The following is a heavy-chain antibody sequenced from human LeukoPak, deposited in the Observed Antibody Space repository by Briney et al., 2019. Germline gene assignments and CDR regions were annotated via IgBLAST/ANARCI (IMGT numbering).Heavy chain of an antibody. J-gene: IGHJ5*02. CDR3: AGICSSTSCYSGFGYNWFDP. CDR1: GFTFSSYA. Sequence: GGSLRLSCAASGFTFSSYAMSWVRQAPGKGLEWVSAISGSGGSTYYADSAKGRFTISRDNSKNTLYLQMNSLRAEDTAVYYCAGICSSTSCYSGFGYNWFDPWGQGTLVTVSS. CDR2: ISGSGGST. V-gene: IGHV3-23*01. D-gene: IGHD2-2*01.